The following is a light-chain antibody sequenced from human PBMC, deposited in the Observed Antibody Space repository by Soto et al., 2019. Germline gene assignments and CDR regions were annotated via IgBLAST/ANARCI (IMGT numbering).Light chain of an antibody. J-gene: IGLJ1*01. V-gene: IGLV2-8*01. Sequence: QSVLTQPPSASGSPGQSVTISCTGTSSDVGGYDYVSWYQQHPGKAPKLLIFEVTKRPSGVPDRFSGSKSGNTASLTVSGLQAEDEAEYFCYSYADSGTFVFGTGTKLTVL. CDR3: YSYADSGTFV. CDR2: EVT. CDR1: SSDVGGYDY.